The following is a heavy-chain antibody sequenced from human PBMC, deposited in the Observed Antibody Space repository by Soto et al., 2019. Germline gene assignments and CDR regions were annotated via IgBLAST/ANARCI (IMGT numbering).Heavy chain of an antibody. CDR1: GFSLSTSGVG. D-gene: IGHD2-8*01. CDR3: GHRLHGGYSDI. J-gene: IGHJ4*02. Sequence: QITLKESGPTLVNPTQTLTLTCTFSGFSLSTSGVGVAWIRQPPGEALEWLAHIYWDDVKDYSPSLRNRLTITKDTSKNQVVRTMTDMDPVDTATYYCGHRLHGGYSDIWGQGTLVTVSS. CDR2: IYWDDVK. V-gene: IGHV2-5*02.